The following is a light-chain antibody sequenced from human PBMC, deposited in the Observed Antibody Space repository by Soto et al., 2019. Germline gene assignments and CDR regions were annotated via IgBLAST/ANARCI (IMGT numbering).Light chain of an antibody. CDR2: AAS. CDR1: QSISSY. V-gene: IGKV1-39*01. Sequence: DIQMTQSPSSLSASVGDRVTITCRASQSISSYLNWYQQKPGKAPKLLIYAASSLQSGVPSRFSGSGSGTDFTLTIRSLQPDDFATYYCQQYNSYSRTFGQGTKVDIK. CDR3: QQYNSYSRT. J-gene: IGKJ1*01.